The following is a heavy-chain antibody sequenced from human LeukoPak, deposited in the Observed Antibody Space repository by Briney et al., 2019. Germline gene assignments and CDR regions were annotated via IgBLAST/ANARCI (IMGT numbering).Heavy chain of an antibody. J-gene: IGHJ4*02. CDR1: GFTFSSYW. CDR2: ITSSGGST. D-gene: IGHD3/OR15-3a*01. Sequence: PGGSPRLSCAASGFTFSSYWMNWVRQAPGKGLEWVAVITSSGGSTSYADSVKGRFTISRDNSKNTVYLQMNSLRAEDTAVYYCAKGWTGLDYWGQGILVTVSS. CDR3: AKGWTGLDY. V-gene: IGHV3-23*01.